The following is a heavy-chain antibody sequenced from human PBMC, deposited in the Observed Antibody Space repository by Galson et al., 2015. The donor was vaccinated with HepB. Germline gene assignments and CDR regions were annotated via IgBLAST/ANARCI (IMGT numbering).Heavy chain of an antibody. CDR1: GFISSSYW. CDR3: ARDLNDYSTYYYYYGMDV. Sequence: SLRLSCAASGFISSSYWMHWVRQAPGKGLVWVSRINSDGSSTSYADSVKGRFTISRDNAKNTLYLQMNSLRAEDTAVYYCARDLNDYSTYYYYYGMDVWGQGTTVTVSS. D-gene: IGHD4-11*01. CDR2: INSDGSST. J-gene: IGHJ6*02. V-gene: IGHV3-74*01.